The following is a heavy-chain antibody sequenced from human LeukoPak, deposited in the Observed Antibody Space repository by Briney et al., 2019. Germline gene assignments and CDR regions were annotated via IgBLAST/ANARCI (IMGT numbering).Heavy chain of an antibody. CDR3: ARGKTSDDIVEDAFDI. V-gene: IGHV3-11*01. Sequence: GGSLRLSCAASGFLFSDYYMTWIRQAPGKGLEWISYITTNGASTYYATSVKGRFTISRDNAQNSLFLQMNSLRVEDTAIYYCARGKTSDDIVEDAFDIWGQGTMVAVSS. J-gene: IGHJ3*02. D-gene: IGHD2-15*01. CDR1: GFLFSDYY. CDR2: ITTNGAST.